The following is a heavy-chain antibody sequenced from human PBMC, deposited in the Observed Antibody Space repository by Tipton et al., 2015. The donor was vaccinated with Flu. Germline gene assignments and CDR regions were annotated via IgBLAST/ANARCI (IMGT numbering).Heavy chain of an antibody. Sequence: SLRLSCAASGFAFSNYWMHWVRQAPGEGLVWVSRINTDGTATTYADSVKGRFTTSRDNAKNTLYLEMNGLRVEDTAVYYCTAMVRGGYWGQGTKVTVSS. CDR1: GFAFSNYW. D-gene: IGHD3-10*01. CDR3: TAMVRGGY. V-gene: IGHV3-74*03. J-gene: IGHJ3*01. CDR2: INTDGTAT.